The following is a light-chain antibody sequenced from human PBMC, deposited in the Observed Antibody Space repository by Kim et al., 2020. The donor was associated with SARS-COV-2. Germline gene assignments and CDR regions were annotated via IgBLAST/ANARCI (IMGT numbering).Light chain of an antibody. CDR3: LQHNSYPLT. V-gene: IGKV1-17*03. Sequence: YVGDSASITCRARQDVSNYLAWFQQRPGKVPKRLIYAASSLQSGVPSRFSGSGSGTEFTLTISSLQPEDFATYFCLQHNSYPLTFGQGTKVDIK. J-gene: IGKJ1*01. CDR2: AAS. CDR1: QDVSNY.